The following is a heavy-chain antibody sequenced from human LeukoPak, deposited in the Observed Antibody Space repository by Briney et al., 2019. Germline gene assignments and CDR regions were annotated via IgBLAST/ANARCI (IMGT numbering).Heavy chain of an antibody. V-gene: IGHV3-23*01. CDR3: AKRSSGWRYFDY. Sequence: GGSLRLSCAASGFTFSSYAMSWVRQAPGKGLEWVSVISGSGGSAYYVDSVKGRLTISRDNSKNTLYLQMNSLRAEDTAVYYCAKRSSGWRYFDYWGQGTLVTVSS. CDR2: ISGSGGSA. CDR1: GFTFSSYA. D-gene: IGHD6-19*01. J-gene: IGHJ4*02.